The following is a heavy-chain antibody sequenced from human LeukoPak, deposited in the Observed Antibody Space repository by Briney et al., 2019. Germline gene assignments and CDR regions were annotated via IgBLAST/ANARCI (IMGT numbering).Heavy chain of an antibody. CDR3: ARVPGRWLHSYFDY. D-gene: IGHD5-24*01. J-gene: IGHJ4*02. V-gene: IGHV4-59*01. CDR2: IYYSGST. Sequence: PSETLPLTCTVSGGSISSYYWSWIRQPPGKGLEWIGYIYYSGSTTYNPSLKSRVTISIDTSKNQFSLKLSSVTAADTAVYYCARVPGRWLHSYFDYWGQGTLVTVSS. CDR1: GGSISSYY.